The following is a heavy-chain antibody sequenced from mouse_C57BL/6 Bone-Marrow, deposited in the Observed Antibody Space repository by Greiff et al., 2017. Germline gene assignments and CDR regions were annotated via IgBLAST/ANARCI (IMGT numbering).Heavy chain of an antibody. CDR2: IYPRSGNT. CDR1: GYTFTSYG. V-gene: IGHV1-81*01. CDR3: ARTGGYSNYGAMDY. Sequence: QVQLQQSGAELARPGASVKLSCKASGYTFTSYGISWVKQRTGQGLEWIGEIYPRSGNTYYNEKFKGKATLTADKSSSTAYMELRSLTSEDSAVYFCARTGGYSNYGAMDYWGQGTSVTVSS. D-gene: IGHD2-5*01. J-gene: IGHJ4*01.